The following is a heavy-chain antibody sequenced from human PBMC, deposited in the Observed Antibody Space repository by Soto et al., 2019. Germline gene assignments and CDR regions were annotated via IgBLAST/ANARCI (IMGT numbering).Heavy chain of an antibody. Sequence: GASVKVSCKACGYTFTSYYMHWVRQAPGQGLEWMGIINPSGGSTSYAQKFQGRVTMTRDTSTSTVYMELSSLRSEDTAVYYCARDSFSGYAFDIWGQGTMVTVSS. J-gene: IGHJ3*02. CDR3: ARDSFSGYAFDI. CDR2: INPSGGST. V-gene: IGHV1-46*01. D-gene: IGHD2-15*01. CDR1: GYTFTSYY.